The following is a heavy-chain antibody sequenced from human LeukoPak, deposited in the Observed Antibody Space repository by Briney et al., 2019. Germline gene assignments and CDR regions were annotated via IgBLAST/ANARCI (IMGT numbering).Heavy chain of an antibody. CDR1: GGSISSSSYY. Sequence: SETLSLTCTVSGGSISSSSYYWGWIRQPPGKGLEWIGSIYYSGSTYYNPSLKSRVTISVDTSKNQFSMKLSSVTAADTAVYYCARWNPLSSGWPFDYWGQGTLVTVSS. V-gene: IGHV4-39*01. CDR2: IYYSGST. D-gene: IGHD6-19*01. CDR3: ARWNPLSSGWPFDY. J-gene: IGHJ4*02.